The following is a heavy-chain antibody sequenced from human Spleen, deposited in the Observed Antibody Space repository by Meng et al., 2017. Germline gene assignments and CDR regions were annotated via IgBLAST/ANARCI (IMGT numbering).Heavy chain of an antibody. V-gene: IGHV4-34*01. CDR1: GGSFSGYY. CDR2: INHSGST. D-gene: IGHD5-24*01. CDR3: ARVRRDGYNPDY. J-gene: IGHJ4*02. Sequence: GQPQKWGAGLLKPSETLSLTCAVYGGSFSGYYWSWIRQPPGKGLEWIGEINHSGSTNYNPSLKSRVTISVDTSKNQFSLKLSSVTAADTAVYYCARVRRDGYNPDYWGQGTLVTVSS.